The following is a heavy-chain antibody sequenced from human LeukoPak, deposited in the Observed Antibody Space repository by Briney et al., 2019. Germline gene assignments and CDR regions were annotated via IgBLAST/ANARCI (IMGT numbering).Heavy chain of an antibody. CDR1: GFGFSNAW. CDR3: TTAGYSSGWYAWGWFDP. CDR2: IKSVTDGGTA. Sequence: GGTLRLSCTASGFGFSNAWMSWVRQAPGRGLEWVGRIKSVTDGGTADYAAPVNGRFTISRDDSKNRLYLQMNTLKIEDTAVYYCTTAGYSSGWYAWGWFDPWGQGTLVTVSS. V-gene: IGHV3-15*01. D-gene: IGHD6-19*01. J-gene: IGHJ5*02.